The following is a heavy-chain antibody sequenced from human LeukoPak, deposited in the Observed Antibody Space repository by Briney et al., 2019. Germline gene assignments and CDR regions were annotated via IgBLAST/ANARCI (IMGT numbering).Heavy chain of an antibody. CDR2: ISTVSTYI. CDR1: GFTFSSYS. CDR3: AREGYLDY. J-gene: IGHJ4*02. V-gene: IGHV3-21*01. Sequence: GGSLRLSCAVSGFTFSSYSMNWVRQAPGKGLEWVLSISTVSTYIYYADSVKGRFTISRDNAKNSLYLQMNSLRAEDTAMYYCAREGYLDYWGQGTLVTVSS.